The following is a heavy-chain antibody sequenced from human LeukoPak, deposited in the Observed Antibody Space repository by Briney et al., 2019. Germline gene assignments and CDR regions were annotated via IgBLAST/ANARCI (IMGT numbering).Heavy chain of an antibody. CDR3: ARTYYYDSADFRTLYGMDV. CDR2: MDPNSGNT. D-gene: IGHD3-22*01. CDR1: GYTFTTYD. Sequence: ASVNVSCKASGYTFTTYDINWVRQATGQGLEWMGWMDPNSGNTGYAQKFQGRVTMTRNTSIRTAYMELSSLRSEDTAVYYCARTYYYDSADFRTLYGMDVWGQGTTVTVS. V-gene: IGHV1-8*01. J-gene: IGHJ6*02.